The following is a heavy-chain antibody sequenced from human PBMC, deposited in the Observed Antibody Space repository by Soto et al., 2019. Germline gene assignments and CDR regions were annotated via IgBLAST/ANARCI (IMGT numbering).Heavy chain of an antibody. CDR2: ISDTGST. J-gene: IGHJ3*02. Sequence: QVQLQESGPGLVKPSETLSLTCAVSGGSISHYYWSWIRQPPGKGLEWIGYISDTGSTNYNASLRGRVTISVDTSKNQFSLKLRSVTAADTAVYFCARRGGYPFALDTWGQGTMVIVSS. CDR3: ARRGGYPFALDT. CDR1: GGSISHYY. D-gene: IGHD1-26*01. V-gene: IGHV4-59*08.